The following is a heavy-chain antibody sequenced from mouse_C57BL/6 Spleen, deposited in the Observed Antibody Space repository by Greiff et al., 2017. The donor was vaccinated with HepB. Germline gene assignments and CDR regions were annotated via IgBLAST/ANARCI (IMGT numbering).Heavy chain of an antibody. Sequence: QVQLQQPGTELVKPGASVKLSCKASGYTFTSYWMHWVKQRPGQGLEWIGNINPSNGGTNYNEKFKSKATLTVDKSSSTSSMQLSSLTSQDSAVYYCSRSRGYSNYEREDYFDYWGQGTTLTVSS. CDR1: GYTFTSYW. CDR3: SRSRGYSNYEREDYFDY. D-gene: IGHD2-5*01. V-gene: IGHV1-53*01. CDR2: INPSNGGT. J-gene: IGHJ2*01.